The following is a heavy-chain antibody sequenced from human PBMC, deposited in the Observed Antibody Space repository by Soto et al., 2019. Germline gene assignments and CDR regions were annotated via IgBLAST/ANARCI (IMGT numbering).Heavy chain of an antibody. D-gene: IGHD6-25*01. V-gene: IGHV4-39*01. CDR1: GDSITGGHYY. CDR2: IYNGGGNT. Sequence: SETLSLTCTVSGDSITGGHYYWGWIRQAPGKGLEWVGSIYNGGGNTYYSPSLKSRVTISVDTSNNQFFLRLNSVTATDTAVYFCAGGSSSAWIDFWGQGTLVTVSS. J-gene: IGHJ4*02. CDR3: AGGSSSAWIDF.